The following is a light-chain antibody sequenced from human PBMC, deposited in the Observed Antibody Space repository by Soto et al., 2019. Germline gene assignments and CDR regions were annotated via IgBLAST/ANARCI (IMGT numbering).Light chain of an antibody. J-gene: IGKJ5*01. CDR3: QQASRFPIT. CDR1: QGISGW. V-gene: IGKV1-12*01. CDR2: AAS. Sequence: DLQMTQSPSSVSASVGDRVTITCRASQGISGWLAWYQQKPGKAPRLLIYAASNLHSGVPSRFGGSGSGTEFTLTISSLQPEDVATYYCQQASRFPITFGQGTRLE.